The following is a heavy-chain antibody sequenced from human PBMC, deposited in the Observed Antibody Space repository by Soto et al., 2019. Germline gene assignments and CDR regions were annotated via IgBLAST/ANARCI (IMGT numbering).Heavy chain of an antibody. CDR2: ISYDGSNK. Sequence: GGSLRLSCAASGFTFSSYGMHWVRQAPGKWLEWVAVISYDGSNKYYADSVKGRFTISRDNSKNTLYLQMNSLRAEDTAVYYCARQDPHRLGPEDGMDVWGQGTTVTVSS. CDR1: GFTFSSYG. J-gene: IGHJ6*02. CDR3: ARQDPHRLGPEDGMDV. D-gene: IGHD5-12*01. V-gene: IGHV3-30*19.